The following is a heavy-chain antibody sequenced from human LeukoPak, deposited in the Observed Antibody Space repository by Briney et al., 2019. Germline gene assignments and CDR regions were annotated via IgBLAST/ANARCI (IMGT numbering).Heavy chain of an antibody. CDR3: ARLRPVAGRAY. D-gene: IGHD6-19*01. V-gene: IGHV3-30*03. Sequence: GGSLRLSCAASGFTFSSYGMHWVRQAPGKGLEWVAVISYDGSNKYYADSVKGRFTISRDNAKNSLYLQMNSLRAEDTAVYYRARLRPVAGRAYWGQGTLVTVSS. CDR2: ISYDGSNK. CDR1: GFTFSSYG. J-gene: IGHJ4*02.